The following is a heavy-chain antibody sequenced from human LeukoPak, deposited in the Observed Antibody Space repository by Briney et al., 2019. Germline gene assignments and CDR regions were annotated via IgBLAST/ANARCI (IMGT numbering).Heavy chain of an antibody. CDR2: INHSGST. CDR1: GGSFSGYY. Sequence: KPSETLSLTCAVYGGSFSGYYWSWIRQPPGKGLEWIGEINHSGSTNYNPSLKSRVTISVDTSKNQFSLKLSSVTAEDTAVYYCARVLDSSSWHYYYYMDVWGKGTTVTVSS. CDR3: ARVLDSSSWHYYYYMDV. D-gene: IGHD6-13*01. V-gene: IGHV4-34*01. J-gene: IGHJ6*03.